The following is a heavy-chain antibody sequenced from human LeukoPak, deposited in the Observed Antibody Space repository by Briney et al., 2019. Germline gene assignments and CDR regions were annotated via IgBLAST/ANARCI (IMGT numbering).Heavy chain of an antibody. CDR2: INHSGST. V-gene: IGHV4-34*01. Sequence: SETLSLTCAVYGGSFSGYYWSWIRQPPGKGLEWIGEINHSGSTNYNPSLKSRVTISVDTSKNQFSLKLSSATAADTAVYYCARRLGYCSSTSCYGDNWFDPWGQGTLVTVSS. CDR1: GGSFSGYY. D-gene: IGHD2-2*01. J-gene: IGHJ5*02. CDR3: ARRLGYCSSTSCYGDNWFDP.